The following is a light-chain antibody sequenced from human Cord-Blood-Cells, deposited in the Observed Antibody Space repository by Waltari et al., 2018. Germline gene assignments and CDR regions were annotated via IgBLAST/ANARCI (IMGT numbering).Light chain of an antibody. J-gene: IGKJ1*01. CDR3: QQYGSSPPWT. Sequence: EIVLTQSPGTLSLSPGARATLSCRASQSVSSSYLAWCQQKPGQTPRLLIYGASSRSTGIPERFSGRGSGKDFTLTTSRLELEDFAVYSCQQYGSSPPWTFGQGTKVEIK. CDR2: GAS. CDR1: QSVSSSY. V-gene: IGKV3-20*01.